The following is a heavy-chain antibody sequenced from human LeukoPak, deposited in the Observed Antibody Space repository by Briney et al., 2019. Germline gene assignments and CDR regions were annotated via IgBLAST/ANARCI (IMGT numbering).Heavy chain of an antibody. CDR1: GFTFSSYA. D-gene: IGHD6-6*01. Sequence: GGSLRLSCAASGFTFSSYARHWVRQAPGKGLEWVAVISYDGSNKYYADSVKGRFTISRDNSKNTLYLQMNSLRAEDTAVYYCARSVAARSYFDYWGQGTLVTVSS. CDR2: ISYDGSNK. CDR3: ARSVAARSYFDY. J-gene: IGHJ4*02. V-gene: IGHV3-30*04.